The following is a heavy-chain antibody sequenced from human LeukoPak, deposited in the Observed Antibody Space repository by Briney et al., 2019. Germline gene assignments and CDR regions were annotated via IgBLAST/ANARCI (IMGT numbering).Heavy chain of an antibody. V-gene: IGHV4-61*02. CDR2: IYTSGST. CDR1: GGSISSGGYF. Sequence: SQTLSLTCTVSGGSISSGGYFWSWIRQPAGKGPEWIGRIYTSGSTNYNPSLKSRVTMSVDTSKNQFSLKLSSVTAADTAAYYCARLHIGYSSGWYANWFDPWGQGTLVTVSS. D-gene: IGHD6-19*01. CDR3: ARLHIGYSSGWYANWFDP. J-gene: IGHJ5*02.